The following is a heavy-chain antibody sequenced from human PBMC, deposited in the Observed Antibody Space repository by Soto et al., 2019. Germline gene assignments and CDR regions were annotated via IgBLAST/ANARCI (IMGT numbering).Heavy chain of an antibody. J-gene: IGHJ4*02. CDR1: GFFFSNYA. V-gene: IGHV3-23*01. Sequence: GESLKISCAASGFFFSNYAMTWVRQAPGKGLEWVSGISASGGSTSYGDSVKGRFTISRDNSKNTLFLHMNSLRAEDTAVYFCAKAQTSVTTAMDYWGQGTLVTVSS. CDR3: AKAQTSVTTAMDY. D-gene: IGHD4-17*01. CDR2: ISASGGST.